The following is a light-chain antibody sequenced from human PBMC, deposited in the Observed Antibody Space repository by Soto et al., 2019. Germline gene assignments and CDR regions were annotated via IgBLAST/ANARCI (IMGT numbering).Light chain of an antibody. Sequence: EIVLTQSPGTLSLSPGERATLSCRASQSVSSSYLAWYQQKPGQAPRLLIYGASSRATGIPDRFSGSGSGTDFPLTISRLEPEDLAVYYGQQYGSSPRTFGQGTKLEIK. CDR1: QSVSSSY. CDR2: GAS. V-gene: IGKV3-20*01. J-gene: IGKJ2*01. CDR3: QQYGSSPRT.